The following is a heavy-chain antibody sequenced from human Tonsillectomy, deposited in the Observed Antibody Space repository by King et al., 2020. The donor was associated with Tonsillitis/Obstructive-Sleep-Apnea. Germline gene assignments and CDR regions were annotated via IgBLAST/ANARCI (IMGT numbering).Heavy chain of an antibody. D-gene: IGHD4-11*01. V-gene: IGHV1-46*01. Sequence: VQLVESGAEVEKPGASVKVSCRASGYTFTSYYIHWVRQAPGQGLEWVGIINPSGGRTNYAQKFQGRITMTRDTSTSTVYMELSSLTSEDTAVFYCVRVRSKTFDFWGQGTLVTVSS. CDR1: GYTFTSYY. CDR2: INPSGGRT. J-gene: IGHJ4*02. CDR3: VRVRSKTFDF.